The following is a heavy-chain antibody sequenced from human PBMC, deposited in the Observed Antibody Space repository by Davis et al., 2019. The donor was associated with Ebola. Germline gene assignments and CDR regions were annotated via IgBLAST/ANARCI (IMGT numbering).Heavy chain of an antibody. CDR3: TRQGTYQPTDY. CDR1: GFTFSGSA. CDR2: IRSKANSYAT. Sequence: PGGSLRLSCAASGFTFSGSAMHWVRQASGKGLEWVGRIRSKANSYATAYAASVKGRFTISRDDSKNTAYLQMNSLKTEDTAVYYCTRQGTYQPTDYWGQGTLVTVSS. V-gene: IGHV3-73*01. J-gene: IGHJ4*02. D-gene: IGHD2-2*01.